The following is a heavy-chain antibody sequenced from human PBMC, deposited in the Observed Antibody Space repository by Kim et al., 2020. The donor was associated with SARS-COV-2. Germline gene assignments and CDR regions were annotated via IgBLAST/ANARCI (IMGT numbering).Heavy chain of an antibody. Sequence: GGSLRLSCAASGFTFSSYAMHWVRQAPGKGLEWVAVISYDGSNKYYADSVKGRFTISRDNSKNTLYLQMNSLRAEDTAVYYCARALGRGYSGYNTGTIDYWGQGTLVTVSS. CDR2: ISYDGSNK. CDR1: GFTFSSYA. CDR3: ARALGRGYSGYNTGTIDY. V-gene: IGHV3-30*04. D-gene: IGHD5-12*01. J-gene: IGHJ4*02.